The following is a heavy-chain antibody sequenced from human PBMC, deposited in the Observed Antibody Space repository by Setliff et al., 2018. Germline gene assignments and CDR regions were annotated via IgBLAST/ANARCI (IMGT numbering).Heavy chain of an antibody. CDR1: GGPFSDYY. Sequence: SETLSLTCTVYGGPFSDYYWGWIRQPPGKGLEWIAEINHSGSTNYNPSLKSRVTISVDTSRNQFSLKLSSVTAADTAVYYCARGRTAYNYGMDVWGQGTTVTVS. D-gene: IGHD5-18*01. CDR3: ARGRTAYNYGMDV. CDR2: INHSGST. J-gene: IGHJ6*02. V-gene: IGHV4-34*01.